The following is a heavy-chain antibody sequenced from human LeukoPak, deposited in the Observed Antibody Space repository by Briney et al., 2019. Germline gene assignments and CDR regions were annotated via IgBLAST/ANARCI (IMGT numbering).Heavy chain of an antibody. Sequence: GGSLRLSCAASGITLNNNSMSWVRQAPGKGPEWVSSISINGGTTYYADSVKGRFTISRDNSKNTMYLQMNSLRGEDTAVYYCAKDLRSLYESGNYGWFDPWGQGALVTVSS. D-gene: IGHD3-10*01. CDR3: AKDLRSLYESGNYGWFDP. CDR2: ISINGGTT. J-gene: IGHJ5*02. V-gene: IGHV3-23*01. CDR1: GITLNNNS.